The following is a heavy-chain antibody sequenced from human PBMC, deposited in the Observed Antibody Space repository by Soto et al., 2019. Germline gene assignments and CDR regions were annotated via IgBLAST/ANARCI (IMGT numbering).Heavy chain of an antibody. CDR3: ARDTDIRYYYDSSGYYYPYFDS. J-gene: IGHJ4*02. CDR2: ISAYNGNT. Sequence: ASVKVSCKASGYTFTSYGISWVRQAPGQGLEWMGWISAYNGNTNYAQKLQGRVTMTTDTSTSTAYMELRSLRSDDTAVYYCARDTDIRYYYDSSGYYYPYFDSWGQGTMVTV. V-gene: IGHV1-18*04. CDR1: GYTFTSYG. D-gene: IGHD3-22*01.